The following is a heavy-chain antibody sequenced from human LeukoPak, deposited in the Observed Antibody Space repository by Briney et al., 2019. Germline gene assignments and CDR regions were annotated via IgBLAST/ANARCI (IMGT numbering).Heavy chain of an antibody. CDR1: GGSFSGYY. V-gene: IGHV4-34*01. D-gene: IGHD3-9*01. CDR3: ARHPVRYFDWSERNNYFDP. Sequence: PSETLSLTCAIYGGSFSGYYWSWIRQPPGKGLEWIGEINHSGSTNYNPSLKSRVTISVDTSKNQFSLKLSSVTAADTAVYYCARHPVRYFDWSERNNYFDPWGQGTLVTVSS. J-gene: IGHJ5*02. CDR2: INHSGST.